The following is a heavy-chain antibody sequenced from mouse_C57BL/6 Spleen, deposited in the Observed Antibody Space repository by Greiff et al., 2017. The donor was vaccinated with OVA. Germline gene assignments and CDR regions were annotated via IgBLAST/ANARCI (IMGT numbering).Heavy chain of an antibody. D-gene: IGHD2-9*01. CDR1: GYTFTDYE. Sequence: QVQLQQSGAELVRPGASVTLSCKASGYTFTDYEMHWVKQTPVHGLEWIGAIDPETGGTAYNQKFKGKAILTADKSSSTAYMELRSLTSEDSAVYYCTAYYGYDYYFDYWGQGTTLTVSS. J-gene: IGHJ2*01. CDR3: TAYYGYDYYFDY. V-gene: IGHV1-15*01. CDR2: IDPETGGT.